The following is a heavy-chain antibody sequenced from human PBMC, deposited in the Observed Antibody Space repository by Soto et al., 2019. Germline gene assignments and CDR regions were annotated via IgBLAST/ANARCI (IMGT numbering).Heavy chain of an antibody. D-gene: IGHD3-3*01. CDR2: VYWDDDK. V-gene: IGHV2-5*02. CDR1: GFSLTTSGVG. CDR3: AHRVLRTVFGLVTTTAIYFDF. Sequence: QITLNESGPTVVRPTETLTLTCRVSGFSLTTSGVGVGWIRQSPGKAPEWLALVYWDDDKRYSASLKSRITITKDTSKNEVVLTVSDLDPTDTATYYCAHRVLRTVFGLVTTTAIYFDFWGQGTPVAVSS. J-gene: IGHJ4*02.